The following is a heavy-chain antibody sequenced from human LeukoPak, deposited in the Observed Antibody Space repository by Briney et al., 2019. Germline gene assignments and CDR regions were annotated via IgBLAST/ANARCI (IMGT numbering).Heavy chain of an antibody. V-gene: IGHV4-59*08. D-gene: IGHD2-8*02. CDR3: ARHYCTGGACYQLDF. Sequence: SETLSLTCSVSGGSISGNFWSWIRQLPGKGLEWIGFISSSGTTYYNPSLKSRVTISLDTSKSQFSLTLTSVTAADTAVYYCARHYCTGGACYQLDFWGQGILVTVSS. J-gene: IGHJ4*02. CDR2: ISSSGTT. CDR1: GGSISGNF.